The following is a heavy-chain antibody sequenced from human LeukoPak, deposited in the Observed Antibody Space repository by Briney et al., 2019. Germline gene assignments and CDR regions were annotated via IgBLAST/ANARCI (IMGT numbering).Heavy chain of an antibody. J-gene: IGHJ4*02. V-gene: IGHV1-2*02. Sequence: ASVKVSCKASGYTFSGYYMHWVRQAPGQGLEWMGWINPHNGGTNYAQNFQGRVTMTRDTSITTAYMELSGLRSDDTAAYYCTRIRVCNGGTCYRYFDYWGQGTLVTVSS. CDR3: TRIRVCNGGTCYRYFDY. CDR1: GYTFSGYY. D-gene: IGHD2-15*01. CDR2: INPHNGGT.